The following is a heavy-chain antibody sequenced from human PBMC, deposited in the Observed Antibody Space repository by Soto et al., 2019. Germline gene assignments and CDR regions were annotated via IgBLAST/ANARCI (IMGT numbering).Heavy chain of an antibody. Sequence: SETLSLTCAVSGYSISSSNWWGWIRQPPGKGLEWIGYIYYSGTTYYNPSLKSRVTMTRDTSTNTVYMELSSLRSDDTAVYCCARGALDDLLTGHGHDYWGQGTLVTVSS. V-gene: IGHV4-28*03. J-gene: IGHJ4*02. CDR3: ARGALDDLLTGHGHDY. CDR1: GYSISSSNW. D-gene: IGHD3-9*01. CDR2: IYYSGTT.